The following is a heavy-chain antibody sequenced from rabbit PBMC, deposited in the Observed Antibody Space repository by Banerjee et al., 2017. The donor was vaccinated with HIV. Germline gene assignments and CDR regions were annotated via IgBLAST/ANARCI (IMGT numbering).Heavy chain of an antibody. CDR3: ARNRGL. J-gene: IGHJ4*01. CDR2: ISVGGSA. Sequence: QEQLKEFGGGLVKPGASLTLSCTASGFDFSRYYMSWVRQAPGKGLEWIACISVGGSAYYASWAKGRFTISKTSSTTVTLQMTSLTAADTATYYCARNRGLWGQGSQVTVS. V-gene: IGHV1S45*01. CDR1: GFDFSRYYM.